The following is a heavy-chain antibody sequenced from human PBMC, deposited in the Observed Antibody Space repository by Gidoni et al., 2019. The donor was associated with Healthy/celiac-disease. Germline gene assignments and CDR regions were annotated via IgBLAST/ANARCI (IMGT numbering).Heavy chain of an antibody. CDR2: IWYDGSNK. Sequence: QVQLVESGGGVVRPGRSLRLSCAASGFTFSSYGMHWVRQAPGQGLEWVAVIWYDGSNKYYADSVKGRFTISRDNSKNTLYLQMNSLRAEDTAVYYCARDRYYGSGSPGMDVWGQGTTVTVSS. CDR1: GFTFSSYG. V-gene: IGHV3-33*01. CDR3: ARDRYYGSGSPGMDV. J-gene: IGHJ6*02. D-gene: IGHD3-10*01.